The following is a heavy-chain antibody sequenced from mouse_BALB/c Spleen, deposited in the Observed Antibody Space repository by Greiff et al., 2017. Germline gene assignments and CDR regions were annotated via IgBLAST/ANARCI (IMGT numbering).Heavy chain of an antibody. D-gene: IGHD3-2*01. Sequence: EVKLMESGGGLVQPGGSLKLSCAASGFTFSSYTMSWVRQTPEKRLEWVAYISNGGGSTYYPDTVKGRFTISRDNAKNTLYLQMSSLKSEDTAMYYCARRQGYAMDYWGQGTSVTVSS. CDR2: ISNGGGST. CDR3: ARRQGYAMDY. CDR1: GFTFSSYT. V-gene: IGHV5-12-2*01. J-gene: IGHJ4*01.